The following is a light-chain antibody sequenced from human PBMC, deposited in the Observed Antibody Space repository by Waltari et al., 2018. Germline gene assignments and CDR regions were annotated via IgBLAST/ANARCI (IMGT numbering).Light chain of an antibody. V-gene: IGLV3-21*03. J-gene: IGLJ1*01. CDR1: NIESKS. Sequence: SYVLTQPPSVSVAPGKTASITCGGNNIESKSVHWYQQKPGQAPVLVIFHNGDRPSGIPERFSGSNSGDTATLTITRVEAGDEADYYCQVWDSDTDHFVFGTGTKINVL. CDR3: QVWDSDTDHFV. CDR2: HNG.